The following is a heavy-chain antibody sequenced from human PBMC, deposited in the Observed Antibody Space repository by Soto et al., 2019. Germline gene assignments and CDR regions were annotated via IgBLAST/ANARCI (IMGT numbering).Heavy chain of an antibody. Sequence: SETLSLTCTVSGGSISSYYLSWIRQPPGKGLEWIGYIYYSGSTNYNPSLKSRVTISVDTSKNQFSLKLSSVTAADTAVYYCARDIGHYDFWSGYYSQNPDYYYYMDVWGKGTTVTVSS. J-gene: IGHJ6*03. CDR2: IYYSGST. CDR1: GGSISSYY. D-gene: IGHD3-3*01. CDR3: ARDIGHYDFWSGYYSQNPDYYYYMDV. V-gene: IGHV4-59*01.